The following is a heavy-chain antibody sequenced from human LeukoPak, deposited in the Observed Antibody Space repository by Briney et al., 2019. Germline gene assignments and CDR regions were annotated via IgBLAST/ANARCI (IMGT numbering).Heavy chain of an antibody. CDR1: GFTFSSYG. D-gene: IGHD6-19*01. J-gene: IGHJ5*02. CDR2: IWYDGSNK. CDR3: ARERAVAGTNWFDP. Sequence: PGRSLRLSCAASGFTFSSYGMPWVRQAPGKGLEWVAVIWYDGSNKYYADSVKGRFTISRDNSKNTLYLQMNSLRAEDTAVYYCARERAVAGTNWFDPWGQGTLVTVSS. V-gene: IGHV3-33*01.